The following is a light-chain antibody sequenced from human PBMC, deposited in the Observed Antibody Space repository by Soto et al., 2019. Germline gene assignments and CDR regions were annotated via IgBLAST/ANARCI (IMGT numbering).Light chain of an antibody. CDR2: GAS. V-gene: IGKV3-15*01. CDR3: QQYNNWPPFS. Sequence: EILMTQSPSTLSVSPGERATLSCRASQSISSNLAWYQQKNGQTPRLLIYGASTRAAGIPARFSGSGSGTDFTLTISSLQYEDFAVYYCQQYNNWPPFSFGPGTKVDIK. CDR1: QSISSN. J-gene: IGKJ3*01.